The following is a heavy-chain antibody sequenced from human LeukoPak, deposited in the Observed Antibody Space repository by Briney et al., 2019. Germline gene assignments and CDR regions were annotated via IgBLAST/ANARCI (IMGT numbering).Heavy chain of an antibody. CDR2: IIPIFGTA. CDR3: ARAIHPDYYYYMDV. J-gene: IGHJ6*03. CDR1: GGTFSSYA. Sequence: SVKVSCKASGGTFSSYATSWVRQAPGQGLEWMGGIIPIFGTANYAQKFQGRVTITTDESTSTAYMELSSLRSEDTAVYYCARAIHPDYYYYMDVWGKGATVTVSS. V-gene: IGHV1-69*05.